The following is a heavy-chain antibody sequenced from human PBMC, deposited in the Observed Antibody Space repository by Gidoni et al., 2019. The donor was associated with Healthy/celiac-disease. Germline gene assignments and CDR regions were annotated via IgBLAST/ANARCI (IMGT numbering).Heavy chain of an antibody. D-gene: IGHD5-18*01. CDR2: INSDGSST. CDR3: ARDGDTAMGTDAFDI. CDR1: GFPFSSYW. V-gene: IGHV3-74*01. Sequence: EVQLVESGGGLVQPGGSLRLSCAASGFPFSSYWMHWVRQAPGKGLVWVSRINSDGSSTSYADSVKGRFTISRDNAKNTLYLQMNSLRAEDTAVYYCARDGDTAMGTDAFDIWGQGTMVTVSS. J-gene: IGHJ3*02.